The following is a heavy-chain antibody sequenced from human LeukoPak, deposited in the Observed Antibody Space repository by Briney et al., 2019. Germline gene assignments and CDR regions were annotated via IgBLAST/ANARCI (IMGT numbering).Heavy chain of an antibody. Sequence: GGSLRLSCAASGFNFSSSWMHWVRQAPGKGLVWVSRIYSDGSSTGYADSVRGRFTISRDNANNTLYLQMDSLRAEDTAVYYCASPGRADQGSSGRGFWGQGTLVTVSS. D-gene: IGHD6-19*01. J-gene: IGHJ4*02. CDR1: GFNFSSSW. V-gene: IGHV3-74*01. CDR3: ASPGRADQGSSGRGF. CDR2: IYSDGSST.